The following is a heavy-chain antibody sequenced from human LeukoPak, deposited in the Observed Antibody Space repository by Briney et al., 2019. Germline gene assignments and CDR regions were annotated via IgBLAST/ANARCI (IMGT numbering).Heavy chain of an antibody. Sequence: GGSLRLSCAASGFTFDDYAMHWVRQAPGKGLEWVSGISWNSGSIGYADSVKGRFTISRDNSKNTLYLQMNSLRAEDTAVYYCARGLGLFDYWGQGTLVTVSS. J-gene: IGHJ4*02. CDR3: ARGLGLFDY. V-gene: IGHV3-9*01. CDR1: GFTFDDYA. CDR2: ISWNSGSI. D-gene: IGHD3-16*01.